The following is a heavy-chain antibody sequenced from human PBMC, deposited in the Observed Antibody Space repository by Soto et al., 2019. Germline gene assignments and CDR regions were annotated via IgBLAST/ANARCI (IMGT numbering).Heavy chain of an antibody. V-gene: IGHV1-69*06. J-gene: IGHJ6*02. Sequence: QVQLVQSGAEVKKPGSSVKVSCKASGGTFSSYRINWVRQAPGQGLEWVGGIVPIDRTADYAQKFQCRVTITADKSARTSYMELRSLKSQETAVYYCVRDSGAKLSSSWGQGTLVTVSSDVWGQGTTVTVSS. CDR1: GGTFSSYR. D-gene: IGHD6-13*01. CDR2: IVPIDRTA. CDR3: VRDSGAKLSSSWGQGTLVTVSSDV.